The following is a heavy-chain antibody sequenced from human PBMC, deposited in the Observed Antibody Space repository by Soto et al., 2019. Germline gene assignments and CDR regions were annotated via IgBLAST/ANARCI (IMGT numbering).Heavy chain of an antibody. V-gene: IGHV1-3*01. CDR2: INAGNGNT. CDR3: ARDLGFGLSDY. Sequence: QVQLVQSGAEVKKPGASVKVSCKASGYTFTSYAMHWVRQAPGQRLEWMGWINAGNGNTKYSQKFQGRVTIIRDTPASTAYMALSGLRSEDTAVYSCARDLGFGLSDYWGQGTLVTVSS. D-gene: IGHD3-10*01. J-gene: IGHJ4*02. CDR1: GYTFTSYA.